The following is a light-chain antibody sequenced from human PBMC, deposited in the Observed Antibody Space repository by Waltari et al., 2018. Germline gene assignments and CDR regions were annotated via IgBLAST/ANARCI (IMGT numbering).Light chain of an antibody. V-gene: IGKV3-11*01. CDR1: QSVSSY. J-gene: IGKJ2*01. CDR2: DAS. CDR3: QQRSTPYT. Sequence: EIVLTQSPATLSLSPGERVTLSCRASQSVSSYLAWYQQKPGQAPRLLIYDASNRATGIPARFSGSGSGTDFTLTISSLEPEDFAVYYCQQRSTPYTFGQGTKLEIK.